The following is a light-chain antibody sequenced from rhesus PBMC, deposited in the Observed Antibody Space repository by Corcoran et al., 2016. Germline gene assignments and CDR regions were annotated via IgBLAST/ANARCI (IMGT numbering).Light chain of an antibody. CDR1: QSISSW. CDR3: QQYSSGPT. V-gene: IGKV1-22*01. J-gene: IGKJ1*01. CDR2: KAA. Sequence: DIQMTQSPSSLSASVGDTVTITCRASQSISSWLAWYQQKPGKAPKLLSYKAATLQSGVPSSYSGSGSVTAVTLTISRLQSEDFATYSCQQYSSGPTFGHGTKVEIK.